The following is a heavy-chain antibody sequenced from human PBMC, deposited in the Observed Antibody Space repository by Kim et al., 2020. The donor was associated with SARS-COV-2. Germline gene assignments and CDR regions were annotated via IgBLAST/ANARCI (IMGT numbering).Heavy chain of an antibody. CDR3: AREQGRGYKCYGDFDS. J-gene: IGHJ4*02. V-gene: IGHV3-7*03. CDR1: GFPFSAYY. CDR2: INEDGSVQ. D-gene: IGHD6-25*01. Sequence: GGSLRLSCVASGFPFSAYYMTWVRQAPGKGLEWVANINEDGSVQRYGDSVKGRLTISRDNAKKSLPLQMDSVRADDTALNYCAREQGRGYKCYGDFDSWGQRTRVTISS.